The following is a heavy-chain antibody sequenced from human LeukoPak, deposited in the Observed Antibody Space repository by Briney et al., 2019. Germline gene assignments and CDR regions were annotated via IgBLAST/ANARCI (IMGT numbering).Heavy chain of an antibody. CDR2: ISYSGTT. CDR3: ARSFDY. Sequence: SETLSLTCSVSGASISSGNYFWNWVRQSPVKGLEWIGCISYSGTTHYNPSLKSRVTIFVDTSKNQFSLNLNSVTASDTAVYYCARSFDYWVQGTLVAVSS. CDR1: GASISSGNYF. V-gene: IGHV4-39*01. J-gene: IGHJ4*02.